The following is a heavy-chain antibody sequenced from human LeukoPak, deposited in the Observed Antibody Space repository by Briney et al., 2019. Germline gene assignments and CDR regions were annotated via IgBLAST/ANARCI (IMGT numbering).Heavy chain of an antibody. Sequence: SETLSLTCTVSGGSISSGGYYWSWIRQPPGKGLEWIGSIYYSGSTYYNPSLKSRVTISVDTSKNQFSLKLSSVTAADTAVYYCARLSEVRHGSWYPDYWGQGTLVTVSS. D-gene: IGHD6-13*01. CDR3: ARLSEVRHGSWYPDY. CDR2: IYYSGST. J-gene: IGHJ4*02. CDR1: GGSISSGGYY. V-gene: IGHV4-39*01.